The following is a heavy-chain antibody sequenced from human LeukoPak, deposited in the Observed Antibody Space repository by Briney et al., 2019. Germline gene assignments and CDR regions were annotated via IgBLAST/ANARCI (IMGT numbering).Heavy chain of an antibody. V-gene: IGHV3-48*03. CDR2: ISSSGSTI. D-gene: IGHD1-26*01. Sequence: GGSLRLSCAASGFTFSRDEMNWVRQAPGKGLEWVSYISSSGSTIYYADSVKGRFTISRDNAKNSLYLQMNSLRAEDTAVYYCARGDSGSYYFDYWGQGTLVTVSS. CDR1: GFTFSRDE. J-gene: IGHJ4*02. CDR3: ARGDSGSYYFDY.